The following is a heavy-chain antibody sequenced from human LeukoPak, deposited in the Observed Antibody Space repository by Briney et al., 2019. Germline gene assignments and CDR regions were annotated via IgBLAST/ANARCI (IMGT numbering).Heavy chain of an antibody. D-gene: IGHD5-12*01. CDR1: GGSISSYY. V-gene: IGHV4-59*01. CDR3: ASGYSGYDDAFDI. CDR2: IYYSGST. J-gene: IGHJ3*02. Sequence: PSETLSLTCTVSGGSISSYYWSWIRQPPRKGLEWIGYIYYSGSTNYNPSLKSRVTISVDTSKNQFSLKLSSVTAADTAVYYCASGYSGYDDAFDIWGQGTMVTVSS.